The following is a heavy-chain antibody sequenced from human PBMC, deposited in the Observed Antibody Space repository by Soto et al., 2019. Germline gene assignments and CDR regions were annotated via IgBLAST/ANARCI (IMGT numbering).Heavy chain of an antibody. V-gene: IGHV3-23*01. Sequence: EVQLLESGGGLVQPGGSLRLSCAASGFTFSSYAMGWVRQAPGRGLEWVSAISGSGGSTYYADSVKGRFTISRDNSKNTLYLQMNSLRAEDTAVYYCAKTVSGYDSEDYWGQGTLVTVSS. D-gene: IGHD5-12*01. CDR2: ISGSGGST. CDR3: AKTVSGYDSEDY. CDR1: GFTFSSYA. J-gene: IGHJ4*02.